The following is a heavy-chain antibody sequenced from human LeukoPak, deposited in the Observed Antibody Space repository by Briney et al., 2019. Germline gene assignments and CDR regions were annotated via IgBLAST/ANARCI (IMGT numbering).Heavy chain of an antibody. CDR3: AREEESSSVDY. J-gene: IGHJ4*02. Sequence: GRSLRLSCAASGFTFSSYAMHWVRQAPGKGLEWVAVISYDGSNKYYADSVKGRFTISRENSKNTLYLQMNSLRAEDTAVYYCAREEESSSVDYWGQGTLVTVSS. CDR1: GFTFSSYA. D-gene: IGHD6-13*01. V-gene: IGHV3-30-3*01. CDR2: ISYDGSNK.